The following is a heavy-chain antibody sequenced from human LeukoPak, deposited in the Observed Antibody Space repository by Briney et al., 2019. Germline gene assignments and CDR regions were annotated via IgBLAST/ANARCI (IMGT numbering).Heavy chain of an antibody. Sequence: GESLKISCKGSGYSFTTYWIAWVRQMPGTGLELMGIIYPDDSDTRYSPSFQGQVTISADNSITTAYLQWSSLEASDTAMYYCARGVDGHTYGVDYWGQGTLVTVSS. D-gene: IGHD2-8*01. CDR1: GYSFTTYW. V-gene: IGHV5-51*01. CDR3: ARGVDGHTYGVDY. J-gene: IGHJ4*02. CDR2: IYPDDSDT.